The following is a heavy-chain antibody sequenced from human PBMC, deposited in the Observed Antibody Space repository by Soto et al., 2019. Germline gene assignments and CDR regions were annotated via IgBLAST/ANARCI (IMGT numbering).Heavy chain of an antibody. J-gene: IGHJ5*02. CDR3: ARLSGSWQSWFGP. CDR1: GGSISSDDFY. D-gene: IGHD6-13*01. V-gene: IGHV4-31*03. CDR2: TYYSGNT. Sequence: QVQLQESAPGLVKPSQTLSLTCTVSGGSISSDDFYWSWILQHPGKGLEWIGYTYYSGNTYYNPSHKSRVTILVDTSKNQFSLKLSSVTAADTAVYYCARLSGSWQSWFGPWGQGTLVTVSS.